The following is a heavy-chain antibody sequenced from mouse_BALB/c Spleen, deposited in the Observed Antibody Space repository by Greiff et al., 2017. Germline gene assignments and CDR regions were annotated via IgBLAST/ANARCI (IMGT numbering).Heavy chain of an antibody. J-gene: IGHJ4*01. D-gene: IGHD2-3*01. CDR3: ARDDDGSYAMDY. V-gene: IGHV7-3*02. Sequence: DVKLVESGGGLVQPGGSLRLSCATSGFTFTDYYMSWVRQPPGKALEWLGFIRNKANGYTTEYSASVKGRFTISRDNSQSILYLQMNTLRAEDSATYYCARDDDGSYAMDYWGQGTSVTVSS. CDR1: GFTFTDYY. CDR2: IRNKANGYTT.